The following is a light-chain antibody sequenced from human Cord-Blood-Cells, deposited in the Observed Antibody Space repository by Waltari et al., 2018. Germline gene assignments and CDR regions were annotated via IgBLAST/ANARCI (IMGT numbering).Light chain of an antibody. CDR3: QQYDNLPLT. CDR2: DAS. J-gene: IGKJ4*01. CDR1: QDISNY. Sequence: DIQMTQSPSSLSASVGDRVPLTCQASQDISNYLNLYQQKPGKAPKLLIYDASNLETGVPSRFSGSGSGTDFTFTISSLQPEDIATYYCQQYDNLPLTFGGGTKVEIK. V-gene: IGKV1-33*01.